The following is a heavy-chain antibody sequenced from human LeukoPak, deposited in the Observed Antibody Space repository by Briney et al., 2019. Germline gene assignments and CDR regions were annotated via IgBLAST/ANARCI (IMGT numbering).Heavy chain of an antibody. D-gene: IGHD5-18*01. CDR3: ARGSRIRLWFNDAFDI. Sequence: SETLSLTCAVYGGSFSGYYWSWIRQPPGKGLEWIGEINHSGSTNYNPSLKSRVTISVDTSKNQFSLKLSSVTAADTAVYYCARGSRIRLWFNDAFDIWGQGTMVTVSS. J-gene: IGHJ3*02. CDR1: GGSFSGYY. V-gene: IGHV4-34*01. CDR2: INHSGST.